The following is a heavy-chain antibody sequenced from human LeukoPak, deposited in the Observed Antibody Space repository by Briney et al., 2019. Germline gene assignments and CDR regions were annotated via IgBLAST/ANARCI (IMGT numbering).Heavy chain of an antibody. CDR1: GYSFTSYW. J-gene: IGHJ4*02. D-gene: IGHD5-24*01. CDR3: ALAPGEMATTHYFDY. V-gene: IGHV5-51*01. CDR2: IYPGDSDT. Sequence: GESLKISCKGSGYSFTSYWIGWVRQMPGKGLEWMGIIYPGDSDTRYSPSFQGQVTISADKSISTAYLQWSSLKASDTAMYYCALAPGEMATTHYFDYWGQGTLVTVSS.